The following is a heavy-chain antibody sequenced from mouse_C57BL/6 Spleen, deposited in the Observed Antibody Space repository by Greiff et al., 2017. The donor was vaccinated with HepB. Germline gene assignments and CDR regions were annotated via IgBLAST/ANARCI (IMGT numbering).Heavy chain of an antibody. Sequence: VQLQQPGAELVMPGASVKLSCKASGYTFTSYWMHWVKQRPGQGLEWIGEIDPSDSYTNYNQKFKGKSTLTVDKSSSTAYMQLSSLTSEDSAVYDCARNIYYGSSYVGYWGQGTTLTVSS. J-gene: IGHJ2*01. CDR2: IDPSDSYT. CDR3: ARNIYYGSSYVGY. CDR1: GYTFTSYW. D-gene: IGHD1-1*01. V-gene: IGHV1-69*01.